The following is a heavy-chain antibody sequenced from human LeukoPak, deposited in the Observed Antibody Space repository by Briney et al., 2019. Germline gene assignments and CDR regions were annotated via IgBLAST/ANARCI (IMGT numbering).Heavy chain of an antibody. J-gene: IGHJ6*02. CDR3: ARGHLGLDV. Sequence: SGGSLRLSCAASGFTFSDWFVSWIRQAPGTGLEWVSYISNSGNSIYYADSVKGRFTISRDNAKKTVNLQMNSLRAEDTAIYYCARGHLGLDVWGQGTTVTVSS. CDR1: GFTFSDWF. CDR2: ISNSGNSI. V-gene: IGHV3-11*01.